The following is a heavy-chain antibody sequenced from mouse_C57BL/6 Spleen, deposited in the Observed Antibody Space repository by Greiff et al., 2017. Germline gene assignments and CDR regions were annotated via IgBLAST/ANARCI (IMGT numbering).Heavy chain of an antibody. CDR1: GYSITSGYY. V-gene: IGHV3-6*01. Sequence: PFLFPPSPSLSLTCSVTGYSITSGYYWNWIRQFPGNKLEWMGYISYDGSNNYNPSLKNRISITRDTSKNQFFLKLNSVTTEDTATYYCAREGDYYCGSIYSPPIWGQGTTLTVSS. J-gene: IGHJ2*01. CDR3: AREGDYYCGSIYSPPI. CDR2: ISYDGSN. D-gene: IGHD1-1*01.